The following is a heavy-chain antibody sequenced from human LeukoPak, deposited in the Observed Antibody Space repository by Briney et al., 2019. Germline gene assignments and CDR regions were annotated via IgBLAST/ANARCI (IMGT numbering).Heavy chain of an antibody. CDR2: ISSSSCYI. CDR1: GFTFSSYS. Sequence: GGSLTLSRAPSGFTFSSYSMNWLRQAPGKGLEGLSSISSSSCYIYYADSVNGRFTISRDKVKNSLYLQMNSLRAEDTAVYYCARDLYSYRPPYDYYGMKVWGQGTTVTVSS. V-gene: IGHV3-21*01. CDR3: ARDLYSYRPPYDYYGMKV. D-gene: IGHD5-18*01. J-gene: IGHJ6*02.